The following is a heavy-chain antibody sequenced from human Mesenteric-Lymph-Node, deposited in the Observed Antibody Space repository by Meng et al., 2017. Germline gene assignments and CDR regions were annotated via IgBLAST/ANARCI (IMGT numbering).Heavy chain of an antibody. CDR2: TYYRSKYYN. CDR3: ARDWGDVRGGFDF. D-gene: IGHD3-10*02. V-gene: IGHV6-1*01. CDR1: GDSVCSNSAA. J-gene: IGHJ4*02. Sequence: QVQLQRTGPGLGNPPQTLSRTCASSGDSVCSNSAAWNWFRQSPSRGLEWLGRTYYRSKYYNDYALSVKSRITINPDTSKNQFSLQLNSVTPEDTAIYYCARDWGDVRGGFDFWGQGTLVTVSS.